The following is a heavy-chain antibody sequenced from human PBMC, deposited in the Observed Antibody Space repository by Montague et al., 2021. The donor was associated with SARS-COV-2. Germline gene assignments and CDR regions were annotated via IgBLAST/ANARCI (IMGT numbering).Heavy chain of an antibody. Sequence: SETLSLTCSVSGRSISDYYWSWIRQPPGKGLEWIGYLYYSGSTTYKPSLKSRVTMSVDTSKNQFSLKLSSVTAADTAVYYCATTPSYRSGWFLDYWGQGTLVTVSS. CDR2: LYYSGST. D-gene: IGHD6-19*01. CDR3: ATTPSYRSGWFLDY. V-gene: IGHV4-59*08. CDR1: GRSISDYY. J-gene: IGHJ4*02.